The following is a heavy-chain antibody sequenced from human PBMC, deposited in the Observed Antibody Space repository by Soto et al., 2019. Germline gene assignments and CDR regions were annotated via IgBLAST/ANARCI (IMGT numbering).Heavy chain of an antibody. CDR3: ARDLGWYAN. Sequence: EVQLVESGGGLIQPGGSLRLSCAASGFTVSSNYMSWVRQAPGKGLEWVSVIYSGGSTYYAESVKGRFTISRDNTKNWLYCQTRSLRDEDAAVYDGARDLGWYANGGQETLVTVS. CDR2: IYSGGST. J-gene: IGHJ4*02. V-gene: IGHV3-53*01. D-gene: IGHD2-8*01. CDR1: GFTVSSNY.